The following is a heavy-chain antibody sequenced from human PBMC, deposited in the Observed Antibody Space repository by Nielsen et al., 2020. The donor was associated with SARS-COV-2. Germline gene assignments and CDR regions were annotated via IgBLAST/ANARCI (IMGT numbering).Heavy chain of an antibody. CDR1: GGTFSSYA. D-gene: IGHD3-16*02. CDR3: ARGKHYYDYVWGSYRSPYFDY. CDR2: IIPILGIA. J-gene: IGHJ4*02. V-gene: IGHV1-69*04. Sequence: SVKVSCKASGGTFSSYAISWVRQAPGQGLEWMGRIIPILGIANYAQKFQGRVTITADKSTSTAYMELSSLRPEDAAVYYCARGKHYYDYVWGSYRSPYFDYWGQGTLVTVSS.